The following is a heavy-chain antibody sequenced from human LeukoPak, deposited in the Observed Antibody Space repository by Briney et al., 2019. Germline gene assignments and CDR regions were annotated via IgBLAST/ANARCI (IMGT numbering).Heavy chain of an antibody. CDR1: GFSPSTSGMR. D-gene: IGHD3-22*01. CDR2: TDWDDDK. V-gene: IGHV2-70*04. J-gene: IGHJ4*02. CDR3: ARISSGYYDSSGYDDY. Sequence: SGPALVKPTQTLTLTCTFSGFSPSTSGMRVSWVRQPPGKALERLARTDWDDDKFYSTSLKTRLTISKDTSKNQVVLTMTNMDPVDTATYYCARISSGYYDSSGYDDYWGQGTLVTVSS.